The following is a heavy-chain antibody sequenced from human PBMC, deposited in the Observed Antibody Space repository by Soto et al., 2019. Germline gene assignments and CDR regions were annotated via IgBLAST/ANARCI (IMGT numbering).Heavy chain of an antibody. J-gene: IGHJ5*02. CDR1: GFTFGSYW. CDR2: ISSGSDII. D-gene: IGHD2-8*02. Sequence: GGSLRLSCAASGFTFGSYWMSWVRQAPGKGLEWVAYISSGSDIIYYADSVKGRFSISRDTAKNLVFLQMKSLREDDTAVYYCAEWVSFLVGYFDPWGQGTQVTVSS. CDR3: AEWVSFLVGYFDP. V-gene: IGHV3-48*02.